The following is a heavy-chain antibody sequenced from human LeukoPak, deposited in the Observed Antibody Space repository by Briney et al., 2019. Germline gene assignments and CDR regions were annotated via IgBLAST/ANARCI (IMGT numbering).Heavy chain of an antibody. V-gene: IGHV1-69*06. CDR3: ARLTVTTPLDIHFDY. CDR1: GGTFSSYA. D-gene: IGHD4-17*01. J-gene: IGHJ4*02. Sequence: SVKVSCKASGGTFSSYAISWVRQAPGQGLEWMGGIIPIFGTANYAQKFQGRVTITADKSTSTAYMELSSLRSEDTAVYYCARLTVTTPLDIHFDYWGQGTLVTVSS. CDR2: IIPIFGTA.